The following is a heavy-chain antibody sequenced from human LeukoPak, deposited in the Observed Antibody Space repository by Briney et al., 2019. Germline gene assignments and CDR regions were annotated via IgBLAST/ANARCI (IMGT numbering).Heavy chain of an antibody. CDR3: ARDSRITIFGVVIPQGFDY. V-gene: IGHV3-64*01. CDR1: GFTFSSSA. D-gene: IGHD3-3*01. Sequence: GGSLRLSCAASGFTFSSSAMHWVRQAPGKGLEYVSAISSNGGTTYYANSVKGRFTISRDNSKNTLYLQMNSLRAEDTAVYYCARDSRITIFGVVIPQGFDYWGQGTLVTVSS. CDR2: ISSNGGTT. J-gene: IGHJ4*02.